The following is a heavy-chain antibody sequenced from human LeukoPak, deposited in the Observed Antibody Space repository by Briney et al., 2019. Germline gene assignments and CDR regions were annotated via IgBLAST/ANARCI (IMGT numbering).Heavy chain of an antibody. J-gene: IGHJ4*02. CDR1: GGSISSSSYY. Sequence: SETLSLTCTVSGGSISSSSYYWGWIRQPPGKGLEWIGSIYYSGSTNYNPSLKSRVTISVDTSKNQFSLKVNSVTAADTAVYYCARLGAPTYCGADCYRYYFDYWGQGTLVTVSS. CDR2: IYYSGST. CDR3: ARLGAPTYCGADCYRYYFDY. V-gene: IGHV4-39*07. D-gene: IGHD2-21*02.